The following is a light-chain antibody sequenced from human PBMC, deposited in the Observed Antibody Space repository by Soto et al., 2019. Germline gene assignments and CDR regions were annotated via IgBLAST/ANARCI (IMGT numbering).Light chain of an antibody. CDR2: DAS. V-gene: IGKV3-20*01. J-gene: IGKJ1*01. Sequence: ENVLTQSPGTLSLSPGERATLSCRASQSVSSSYLAWYQQKPGQAPRLLIYDASSRATGIPDRFSGSGSGKDFTLTISRLEPEDFAVYYCQQYGSLPRTFGQGTKVEIK. CDR3: QQYGSLPRT. CDR1: QSVSSSY.